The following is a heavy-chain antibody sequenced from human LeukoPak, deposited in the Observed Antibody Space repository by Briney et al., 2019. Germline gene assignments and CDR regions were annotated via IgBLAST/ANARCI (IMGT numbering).Heavy chain of an antibody. J-gene: IGHJ4*02. CDR3: AKLLGYCSGGSCQLRDDY. CDR2: ISYDGSNK. D-gene: IGHD2-15*01. V-gene: IGHV3-30-3*01. CDR1: GFTFSSYA. Sequence: GGSLRLSCAASGFTFSSYAMHWVRQAPGKGLEWVAVISYDGSNKYYADSVKGRFTISRDNSKNTLYLQMNSLRAEDTAVYYCAKLLGYCSGGSCQLRDDYWGQGTLDTVSS.